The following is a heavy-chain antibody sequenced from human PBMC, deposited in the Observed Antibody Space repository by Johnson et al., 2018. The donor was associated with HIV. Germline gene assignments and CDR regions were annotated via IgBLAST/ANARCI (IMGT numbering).Heavy chain of an antibody. J-gene: IGHJ3*02. CDR3: AKEIRGFTMVQGVWDI. Sequence: QVQLVESGGGWVQPGGSLRLSCAASGFTFSDYYMNWIRQAPGKGLEWVSYISSSGSAIFFADSVKGRFTTPRDNSNNTLYLQRNSLCAEDTAGYYCAKEIRGFTMVQGVWDIWGQGTMVTVSP. CDR1: GFTFSDYY. CDR2: ISSSGSAI. D-gene: IGHD3-10*01. V-gene: IGHV3-11*04.